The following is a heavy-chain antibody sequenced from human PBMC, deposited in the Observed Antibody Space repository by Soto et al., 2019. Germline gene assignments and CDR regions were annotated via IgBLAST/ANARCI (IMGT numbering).Heavy chain of an antibody. CDR1: GGSVSSGGHY. Sequence: SETLSLTCTFSGGSVSSGGHYWSWIRQPPGQGLEWIGNVYYTGSTNYNPSLKSRVTISLDTSRNHFSLKLTSVTAADTAVYYCAADSRGLVFWGQGILVTVSS. J-gene: IGHJ4*02. CDR3: AADSRGLVF. V-gene: IGHV4-61*03. CDR2: VYYTGST. D-gene: IGHD3-10*01.